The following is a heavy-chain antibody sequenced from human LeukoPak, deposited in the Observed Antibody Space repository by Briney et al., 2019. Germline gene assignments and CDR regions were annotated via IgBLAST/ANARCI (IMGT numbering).Heavy chain of an antibody. CDR3: GKHSDATSSPA. J-gene: IGHJ5*02. V-gene: IGHV3-23*01. Sequence: GVYLRLSNAASALTFSRYGMNWVRQAPGKELKWVSGITGSRSSTDYADSVKGRFTVSRDNSKNTLYLQKNSLRAEDTAIYYCGKHSDATSSPAWGQGTLVTVSS. CDR2: ITGSRSST. D-gene: IGHD6-13*01. CDR1: ALTFSRYG.